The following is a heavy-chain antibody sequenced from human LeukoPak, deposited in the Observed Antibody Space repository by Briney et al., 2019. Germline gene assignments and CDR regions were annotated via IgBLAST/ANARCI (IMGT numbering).Heavy chain of an antibody. CDR3: ARILGYCRSTSCSQYRSGWPLKGYYYYGMDV. D-gene: IGHD2-2*01. V-gene: IGHV3-23*01. CDR1: GFTFRGHA. J-gene: IGHJ6*02. CDR2: IYENGGTT. Sequence: GGSLRLSCVGSGFTFRGHAMSWVRQAPEKGLEFVSGIYENGGTTYYADSVKGRFSISRDNSKNTLYLPMDRLRGEDTLVYCCARILGYCRSTSCSQYRSGWPLKGYYYYGMDVWGQGTTVTVSS.